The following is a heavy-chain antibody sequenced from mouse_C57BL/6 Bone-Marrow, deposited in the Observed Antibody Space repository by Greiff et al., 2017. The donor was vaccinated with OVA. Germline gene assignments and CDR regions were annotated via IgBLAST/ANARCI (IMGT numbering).Heavy chain of an antibody. CDR2: ISDGGSYT. Sequence: EVKVVESGGGLVKPGGSLKLSCAASGFTFSSYAMSWVRQTPEKRLEWVATISDGGSYTYYPDNVKGRFTISRDNAKNNLYLQMSHLKSEDTAMYYCASLYGYDGEYFDYWGQGTTLTVSS. J-gene: IGHJ2*01. V-gene: IGHV5-4*03. CDR1: GFTFSSYA. D-gene: IGHD2-2*01. CDR3: ASLYGYDGEYFDY.